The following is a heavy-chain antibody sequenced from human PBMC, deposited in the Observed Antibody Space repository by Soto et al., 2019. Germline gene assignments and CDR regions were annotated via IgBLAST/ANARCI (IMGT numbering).Heavy chain of an antibody. Sequence: VQMVQSGGGLVQPGGSLRLSCAVSGFTFSAFRMTWVRQAPGRGLEWVATINYDGSEKYYVDSVTGRFTISRDNAKSSLYLQMNSLRAEDTAVYYCMRDRNWSPHWGQGTQVTVSS. CDR3: MRDRNWSPH. CDR2: INYDGSEK. V-gene: IGHV3-7*01. J-gene: IGHJ4*02. CDR1: GFTFSAFR.